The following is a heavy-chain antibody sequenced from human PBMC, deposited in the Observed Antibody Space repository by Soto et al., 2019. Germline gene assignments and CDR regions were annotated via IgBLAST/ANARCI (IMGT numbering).Heavy chain of an antibody. Sequence: GGSLRLSCAASGFTVSSSQMTWVRQAPGKALEWVSVIFIGGTTQYAVSVKGRFTISRDNAKNSLYLQMNSLRAEDTAVYYCARGLYGDPREYFQYWGQGTLVTVSS. CDR1: GFTVSSSQ. J-gene: IGHJ1*01. V-gene: IGHV3-53*01. CDR3: ARGLYGDPREYFQY. CDR2: IFIGGTT. D-gene: IGHD4-17*01.